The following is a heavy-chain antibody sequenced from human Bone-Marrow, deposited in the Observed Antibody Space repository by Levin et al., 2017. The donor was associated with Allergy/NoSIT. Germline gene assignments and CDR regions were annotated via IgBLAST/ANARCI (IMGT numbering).Heavy chain of an antibody. J-gene: IGHJ3*02. CDR3: ARVLAVGPKAQKNAFDI. CDR2: INPNSGGT. V-gene: IGHV1-2*06. CDR1: GYTFTGYY. Sequence: GESLKISCKASGYTFTGYYMHWVRQAPGQGLEWMGRINPNSGGTNYAQKFQGRVTMTRDTSISTAYMELSRLRSDDTAVYYCARVLAVGPKAQKNAFDIWGQGTMVTVSS. D-gene: IGHD3/OR15-3a*01.